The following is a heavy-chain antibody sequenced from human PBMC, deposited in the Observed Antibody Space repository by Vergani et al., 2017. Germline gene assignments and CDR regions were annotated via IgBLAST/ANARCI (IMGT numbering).Heavy chain of an antibody. V-gene: IGHV3-9*01. J-gene: IGHJ3*01. CDR2: LSWNSGTV. Sequence: EVDLVESGGGLAQPGGSLRLSCEASGITFWKFGMHWVRHGPGKGLEWVSGLSWNSGTVDYADSVRGRVTISRENAKNSLFLEMNSLRFEDTAVYFCTKGSVYYHDSAGHGYDPYTGFDLWGQGTLVTVSS. CDR3: TKGSVYYHDSAGHGYDPYTGFDL. D-gene: IGHD3-3*01. CDR1: GITFWKFG.